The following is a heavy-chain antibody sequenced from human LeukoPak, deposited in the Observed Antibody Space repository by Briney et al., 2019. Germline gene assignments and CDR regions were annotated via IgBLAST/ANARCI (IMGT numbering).Heavy chain of an antibody. D-gene: IGHD3-22*01. V-gene: IGHV3-7*05. J-gene: IGHJ3*01. CDR1: GFTFNNYW. CDR3: ARDSIPGYDSSGYMVAFDL. Sequence: GGSLRLSCAASGFTFNNYWMTWVRQAPGKVLEWVANIKQDGSDKYYVDSVKGRFIISRDTAKNSLYLQMNSLRAEDTAVYYCARDSIPGYDSSGYMVAFDLWGQGTMVTVSS. CDR2: IKQDGSDK.